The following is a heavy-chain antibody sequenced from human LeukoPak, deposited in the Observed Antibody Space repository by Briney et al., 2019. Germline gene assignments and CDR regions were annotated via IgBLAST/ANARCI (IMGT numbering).Heavy chain of an antibody. Sequence: GGSLRLSCAASGFTFSSYGMHWVRQAPGKGLEWVAVISYDGSNKYYADSVKGRFTISRDNSKNTLYLQMNSLRAEDTAVYYCAKDKGRVGATTSLDYWGQGTLVTVSS. CDR3: AKDKGRVGATTSLDY. CDR1: GFTFSSYG. CDR2: ISYDGSNK. D-gene: IGHD1-26*01. J-gene: IGHJ4*02. V-gene: IGHV3-30*18.